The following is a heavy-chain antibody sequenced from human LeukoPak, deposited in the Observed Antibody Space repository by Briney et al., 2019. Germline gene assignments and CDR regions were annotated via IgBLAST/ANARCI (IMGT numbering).Heavy chain of an antibody. D-gene: IGHD6-19*01. V-gene: IGHV3-30-3*01. CDR1: GFTFSSYA. J-gene: IGHJ6*02. Sequence: GGSLRLSCAVSGFTFSSYAMHWVRQAPGKGLEWVAVIPHDGSNKYYVDSVKGRFTISRDNAKNSLYLQMDSLRDDDTAMYFCTRDLAAVPGPRMDVWGQGTTVTVSS. CDR2: IPHDGSNK. CDR3: TRDLAAVPGPRMDV.